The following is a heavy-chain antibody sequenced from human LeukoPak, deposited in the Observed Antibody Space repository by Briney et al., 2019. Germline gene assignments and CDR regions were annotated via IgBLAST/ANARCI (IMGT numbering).Heavy chain of an antibody. CDR3: ARDLEGEDAFDI. Sequence: GGSLRLSCAASGFTFSSYGMSWVRQAPGKGLEWVSAISGSGGSTYYADSVKGRFTISRDNSKNTLYLQMNSLRAEDTAVYYCARDLEGEDAFDIWGQGTMVTVSS. CDR1: GFTFSSYG. V-gene: IGHV3-23*01. CDR2: ISGSGGST. J-gene: IGHJ3*02. D-gene: IGHD1-1*01.